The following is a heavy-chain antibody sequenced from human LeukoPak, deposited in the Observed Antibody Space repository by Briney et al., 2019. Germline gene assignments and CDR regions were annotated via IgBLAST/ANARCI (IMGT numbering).Heavy chain of an antibody. CDR1: GGSISSSSYY. V-gene: IGHV4-39*07. D-gene: IGHD4-17*01. CDR2: IYYSGST. CDR3: ARVSTVTNY. J-gene: IGHJ4*02. Sequence: PSETLALTCTVSGGSISSSSYYWGWIRQPPGKGLEWIGSIYYSGSTYYNPSLKSRVTISVDTSKNQFSLKLSSVTAADAAVYYCARVSTVTNYWGQGTLVTVSS.